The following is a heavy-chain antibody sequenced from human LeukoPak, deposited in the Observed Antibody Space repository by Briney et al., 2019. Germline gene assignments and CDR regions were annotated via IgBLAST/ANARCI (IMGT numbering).Heavy chain of an antibody. CDR3: ETFHVSENFFVSH. J-gene: IGHJ4*02. CDR1: GFTFSGFG. V-gene: IGHV3-30*02. D-gene: IGHD3-10*01. Sequence: GGSLRLSCAASGFTFSGFGMHWVRQAPGKGLEWVAFIRYDESNKYYVDSVKGRFTISRDNSQNTLYLQMRSLRAEDTAVYYRETFHVSENFFVSHWGQGTLVTVSS. CDR2: IRYDESNK.